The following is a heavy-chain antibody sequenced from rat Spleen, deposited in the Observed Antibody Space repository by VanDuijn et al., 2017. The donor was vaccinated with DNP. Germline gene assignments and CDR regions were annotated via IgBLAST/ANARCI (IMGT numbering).Heavy chain of an antibody. J-gene: IGHJ2*01. CDR1: GFSLTSYG. Sequence: QVQLKESGPGLVQPSQTLSLTCTVSGFSLTSYGVSWVRQPPGKGLEWMGRIQRGGSTDYNSALKSRLSISRATSKSQVFLKMNSLQPQATASYYCARSYSGYKAYFDFWGQGVVVTVSS. CDR3: ARSYSGYKAYFDF. D-gene: IGHD1-9*01. CDR2: IQRGGST. V-gene: IGHV2S1*01.